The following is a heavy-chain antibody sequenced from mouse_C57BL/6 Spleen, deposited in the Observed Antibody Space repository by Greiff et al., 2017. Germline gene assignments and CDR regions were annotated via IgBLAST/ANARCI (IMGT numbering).Heavy chain of an antibody. CDR2: IYPGDGDT. Sequence: QVHVKQSGPELVKPGASVKISCKASGYAFSSSWMNWVKQRPGKGLEWIGRIYPGDGDTNYNGKFKGKATLTADKSSSTAYMQLSSLTSEDSAVYFCARDGNYGRGDYWGQGTTLTVSS. CDR3: ARDGNYGRGDY. D-gene: IGHD2-1*01. V-gene: IGHV1-82*01. J-gene: IGHJ2*01. CDR1: GYAFSSSW.